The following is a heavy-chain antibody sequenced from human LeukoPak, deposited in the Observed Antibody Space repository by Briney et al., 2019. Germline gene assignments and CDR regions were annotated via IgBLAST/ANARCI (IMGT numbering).Heavy chain of an antibody. Sequence: GASVKVSCKASGYTFTSYYMHWVRQAPGQGLEWMGIINPSGGSTSYAQKFQGRVTMTRDTSTSTVYMELSSLRSEDTAVYYCARGGIRFLEWLSRNADYFDYWGQGTLVTVSS. CDR3: ARGGIRFLEWLSRNADYFDY. CDR2: INPSGGST. D-gene: IGHD3-3*01. V-gene: IGHV1-46*01. J-gene: IGHJ4*02. CDR1: GYTFTSYY.